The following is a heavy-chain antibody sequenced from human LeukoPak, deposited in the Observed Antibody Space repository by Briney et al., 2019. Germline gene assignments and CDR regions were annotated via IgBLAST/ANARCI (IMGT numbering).Heavy chain of an antibody. J-gene: IGHJ3*02. CDR1: GGSFSGYY. D-gene: IGHD3-10*01. V-gene: IGHV4-34*01. CDR2: IYYSGST. CDR3: AGPRGGGGDAFDI. Sequence: SEALSLTCAVYGGSFSGYYWSWIRQPPGKGLEWIGSIYYSGSTYYNPSLKSRVTISVDTSKNQFSLKLSSVTAADTAVYYCAGPRGGGGDAFDIWGQGTMVTVSS.